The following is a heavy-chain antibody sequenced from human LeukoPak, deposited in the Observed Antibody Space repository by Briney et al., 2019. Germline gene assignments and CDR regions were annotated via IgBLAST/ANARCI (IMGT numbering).Heavy chain of an antibody. Sequence: ASVKVSCKTSGYTFTSYGVSWVRQAPGQGLAWMGLISGYNGVTRYPQTFQDRVTMTTDTSASTVYMELKNLTSDDTAVYFCARDFSNFGDFWGQGTLITVSA. D-gene: IGHD3-3*01. CDR3: ARDFSNFGDF. CDR1: GYTFTSYG. CDR2: ISGYNGVT. V-gene: IGHV1-18*01. J-gene: IGHJ4*02.